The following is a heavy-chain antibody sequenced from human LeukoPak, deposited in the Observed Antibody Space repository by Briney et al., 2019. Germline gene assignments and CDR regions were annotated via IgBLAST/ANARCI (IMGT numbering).Heavy chain of an antibody. CDR1: GYTLTEIS. D-gene: IGHD6-13*01. Sequence: GASVKVSCKVSGYTLTEISMHWVRQAPGKGLEWMGGFDPEDGETIYAQKFQGRVTMTEDTSTDTAYMELSSLRSEDTAVYYCATEPPWGIAAAARGDYWGQGTLVTVSS. CDR2: FDPEDGET. J-gene: IGHJ4*02. V-gene: IGHV1-24*01. CDR3: ATEPPWGIAAAARGDY.